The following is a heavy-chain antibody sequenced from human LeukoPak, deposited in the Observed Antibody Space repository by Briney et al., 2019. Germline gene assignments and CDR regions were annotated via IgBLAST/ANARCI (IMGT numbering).Heavy chain of an antibody. J-gene: IGHJ4*02. D-gene: IGHD3-22*01. CDR1: GFTFSTYE. CDR3: AREGYYDSSGPFDY. Sequence: GGSLRLSCAASGFTFSTYEMNWVRQAPGKGLEWVSYISSSSKTTHHADSVKGRFTISRDNAENSLYLQMNSLRDEDTAVYYCAREGYYDSSGPFDYWGQGTLVTVSS. CDR2: ISSSSKTT. V-gene: IGHV3-48*03.